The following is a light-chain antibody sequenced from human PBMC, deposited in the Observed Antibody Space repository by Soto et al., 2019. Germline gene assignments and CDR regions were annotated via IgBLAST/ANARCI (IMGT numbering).Light chain of an antibody. CDR1: QSVSRK. J-gene: IGKJ1*01. V-gene: IGKV1-39*01. CDR2: AAS. CDR3: QQYYSTPPT. Sequence: DIQMTQSPSSLSASVGDRVTITCRASQSVSRKLDWYQQKPGKAPKLLIYAASSLQTGVPSRFSGSGSGTDFTLTISRLEPEDFATYYCQQYYSTPPTFGQGTKVDI.